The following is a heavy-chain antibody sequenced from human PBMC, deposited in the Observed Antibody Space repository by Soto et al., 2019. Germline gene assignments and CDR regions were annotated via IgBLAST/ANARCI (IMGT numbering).Heavy chain of an antibody. Sequence: SETRSLTCTVSGGSISSYYWRWIRQPAGKGLEWIGRLYHRGSTNYNPSLKSRVTMSVDTSKNQFALKLSSVTAADTAVYYCASLREGTSVDYWGQGTLVTVS. V-gene: IGHV4-4*07. D-gene: IGHD1-7*01. CDR1: GGSISSYY. CDR2: LYHRGST. CDR3: ASLREGTSVDY. J-gene: IGHJ4*02.